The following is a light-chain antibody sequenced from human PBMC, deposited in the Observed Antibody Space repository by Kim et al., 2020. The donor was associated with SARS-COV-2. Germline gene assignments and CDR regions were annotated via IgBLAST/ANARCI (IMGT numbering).Light chain of an antibody. CDR1: QSVSSN. J-gene: IGKJ4*01. V-gene: IGKV3D-15*01. Sequence: SVSPGERATLSCRASQSVSSNLAWYQQKPGQAPRLLIYGASTRATGSPARFSGSGSGTEFTLTISSLQSEDFAVYYCQQYNNWPIFGGGTKVDIK. CDR2: GAS. CDR3: QQYNNWPI.